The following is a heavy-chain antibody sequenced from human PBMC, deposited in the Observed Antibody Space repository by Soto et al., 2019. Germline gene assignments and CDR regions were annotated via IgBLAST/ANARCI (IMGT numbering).Heavy chain of an antibody. Sequence: GGSLRLSCAASGFTFSSYAMSWVRQAPGKGLEWVSAISGSGGSTYYADSVKGRFTISRDNSKNTLYLQMNSLRAEDTAVYYCAKEYYYDGSGYFPYFDYWGQGTLVTVSS. J-gene: IGHJ4*02. CDR1: GFTFSSYA. CDR2: ISGSGGST. D-gene: IGHD3-22*01. V-gene: IGHV3-23*01. CDR3: AKEYYYDGSGYFPYFDY.